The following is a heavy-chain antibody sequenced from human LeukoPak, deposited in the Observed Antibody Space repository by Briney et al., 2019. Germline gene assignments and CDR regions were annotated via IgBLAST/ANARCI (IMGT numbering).Heavy chain of an antibody. CDR1: GYTFTGYY. D-gene: IGHD3-10*01. CDR3: ARGAITMVRGVIHPVDY. CDR2: INPNSGGT. V-gene: IGHV1-2*02. J-gene: IGHJ4*02. Sequence: ASVKVSCKASGYTFTGYYMHWVRQAPGQGLEWMGWINPNSGGTNYAQKFQGRVTMTRDTSISTAYMELSRLRSDDTAVYCCARGAITMVRGVIHPVDYWGQGTLVTVSS.